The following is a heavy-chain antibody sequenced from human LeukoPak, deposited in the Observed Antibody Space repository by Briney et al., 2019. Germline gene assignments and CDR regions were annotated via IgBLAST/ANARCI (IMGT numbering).Heavy chain of an antibody. D-gene: IGHD3-22*01. Sequence: SETLSLTCTVSGGSISSYYWSWIRQPPGKGLEWIGYIYYSGSTNYNPSLKSRVTISVDTSKNQFSLKLSSVTAADTAVYYCARHVGFGSGYYPDAFDIWGQGTMVTVSS. J-gene: IGHJ3*02. CDR3: ARHVGFGSGYYPDAFDI. V-gene: IGHV4-59*08. CDR2: IYYSGST. CDR1: GGSISSYY.